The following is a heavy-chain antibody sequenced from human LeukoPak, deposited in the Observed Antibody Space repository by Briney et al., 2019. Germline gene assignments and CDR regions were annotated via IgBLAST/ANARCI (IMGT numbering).Heavy chain of an antibody. CDR2: INHSGST. V-gene: IGHV4-39*07. J-gene: IGHJ4*02. CDR3: ARDYNEEIQLWTPLGY. CDR1: GGSISSGSYY. D-gene: IGHD5-18*01. Sequence: PSETLSLTCTVSGGSISSGSYYWSWIRQPPGKGLEWIGEINHSGSTNYNPSLKSRVTISVDTSKNQFSLKLSSVTAADTAVYYCARDYNEEIQLWTPLGYWGQGTLVTVSS.